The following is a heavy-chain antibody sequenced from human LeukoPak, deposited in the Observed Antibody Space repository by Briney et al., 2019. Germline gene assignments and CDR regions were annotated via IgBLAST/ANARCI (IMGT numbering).Heavy chain of an antibody. CDR3: ARDHVGRDGRGYPEY. CDR2: ISTTSSYI. Sequence: GGSLRLSCAASGFSFSTYAISWVRQAPGKGLEWVSCISTTSSYIFYADSVRGRFTISRDNAKNSLYLQMDSLRAEDTAVYYCARDHVGRDGRGYPEYWGQGTLVTVSS. CDR1: GFSFSTYA. J-gene: IGHJ4*02. V-gene: IGHV3-21*01. D-gene: IGHD5-12*01.